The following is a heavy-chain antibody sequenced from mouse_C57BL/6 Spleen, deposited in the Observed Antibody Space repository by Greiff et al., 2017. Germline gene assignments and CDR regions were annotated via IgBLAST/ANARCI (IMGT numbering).Heavy chain of an antibody. V-gene: IGHV1-72*01. CDR2: IDTNSGGT. J-gene: IGHJ4*01. D-gene: IGHD1-1*01. CDR1: GYTFTSYW. CDR3: AREGDTRAMDY. Sequence: QVQLQQPGAELVKPGASVKLSCKASGYTFTSYWMHWVKQRPGRGLEWIGRIDTNSGGTKYNEKFKSKATLTVDKPSSTAYMQLSSLTSEDSAVYYCAREGDTRAMDYWGQGTSVTVSS.